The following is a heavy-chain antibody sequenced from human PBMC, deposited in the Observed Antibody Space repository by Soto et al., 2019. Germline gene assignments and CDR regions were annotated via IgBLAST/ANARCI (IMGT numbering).Heavy chain of an antibody. J-gene: IGHJ6*02. D-gene: IGHD1-1*01. CDR3: AMLDVYFTPSPQDV. V-gene: IGHV1-18*01. Sequence: QVHLVQSGAEVKNPGASVKVSCKASGYSFTRYGIGWARQAPGQGLEWMGWINVYNGNTNYAQNLQGRLTLTTDTYTTTAYMEFRSPRSHDRAIYDCAMLDVYFTPSPQDVWGQGTTVTVSS. CDR1: GYSFTRYG. CDR2: INVYNGNT.